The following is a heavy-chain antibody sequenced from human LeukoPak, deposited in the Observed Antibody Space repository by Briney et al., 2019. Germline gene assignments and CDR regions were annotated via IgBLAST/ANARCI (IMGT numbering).Heavy chain of an antibody. D-gene: IGHD2/OR15-2a*01. J-gene: IGHJ3*02. CDR2: IYYSGST. CDR3: ARAQLRPIVAHAFDI. V-gene: IGHV4-31*03. CDR1: GDSISSGGYY. Sequence: TLSLTCTVSGDSISSGGYYWSWIRQHPGKGLEWIGYIYYSGSTYYNPSLKIRVTISVDTSKNQFSLKLSSVTAADTAVYYCARAQLRPIVAHAFDIWGQGTVVTVSS.